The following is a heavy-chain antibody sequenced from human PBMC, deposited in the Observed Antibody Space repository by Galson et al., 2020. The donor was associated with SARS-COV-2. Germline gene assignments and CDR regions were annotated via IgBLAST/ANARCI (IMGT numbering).Heavy chain of an antibody. J-gene: IGHJ4*02. CDR2: TDWDDDK. D-gene: IGHD3-10*01. V-gene: IGHV2-70*11. Sequence: SDPPLVKPTQTRTLTCTFSGLSLSTSGMCVSWIRQPPGKALEWLARTDWDDDKYYSTSLKTRLTISKDTSKNQVVLTTTNMDPVDTATYYCARIVVRGGTFDYWGQGTLVTVSS. CDR3: ARIVVRGGTFDY. CDR1: GLSLSTSGMC.